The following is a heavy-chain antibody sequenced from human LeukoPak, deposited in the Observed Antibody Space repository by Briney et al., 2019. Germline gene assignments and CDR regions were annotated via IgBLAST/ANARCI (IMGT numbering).Heavy chain of an antibody. CDR1: GYTFTSYY. CDR2: INPSSGST. V-gene: IGHV1-46*01. Sequence: ASVKVSCKASGYTFTSYYMHWVRQAPGQGLEWMGIINPSSGSTSYAQKFQGRVTMTRDTSTSTVYMELSSLRSEDTAVYYCASARELQLFDYWGQGTLVTVSS. J-gene: IGHJ4*02. CDR3: ASARELQLFDY. D-gene: IGHD1-26*01.